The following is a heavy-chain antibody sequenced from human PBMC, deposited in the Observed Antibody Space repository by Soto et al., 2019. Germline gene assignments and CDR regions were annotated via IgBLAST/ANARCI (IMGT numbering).Heavy chain of an antibody. V-gene: IGHV3-53*02. J-gene: IGHJ6*02. CDR1: GFTVSNKY. Sequence: EVQLVETGGGLIQPGGSLRLSCAASGFTVSNKYMSWVRQAPGKGLEWISVIFSGGETYYADSVKGRFTISRDNSKNTLYLQMNSLRADDTAMYYCARGGSGYYYGLDVWGQGTTVTVSS. CDR3: ARGGSGYYYGLDV. CDR2: IFSGGET. D-gene: IGHD3-10*01.